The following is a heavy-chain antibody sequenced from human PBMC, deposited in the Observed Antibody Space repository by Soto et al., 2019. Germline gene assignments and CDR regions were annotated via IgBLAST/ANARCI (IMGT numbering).Heavy chain of an antibody. J-gene: IGHJ4*02. Sequence: QLQLQESGPGLVKPSETLSLTCTVSGGSISSSSYYWGWIRQPPGKGLEWIGSIYYRGSTYYNPSLKSRVPISVDTSKNQFPLKLSSVTAADTAVYYCARRGTYFAYWGQGTLVTVSS. D-gene: IGHD1-26*01. CDR3: ARRGTYFAY. CDR2: IYYRGST. CDR1: GGSISSSSYY. V-gene: IGHV4-39*01.